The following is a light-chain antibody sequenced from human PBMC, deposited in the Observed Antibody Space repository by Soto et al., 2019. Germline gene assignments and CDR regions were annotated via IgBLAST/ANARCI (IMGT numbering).Light chain of an antibody. Sequence: QSVLTQPPSASGTPGQRVTISCSGSSSNIGSNTANWYRQLPGTAPTLLIYNYNQRPSGVPDRFSGSRSGTSASLAISGLQSEDEADYYCAAWDDSLNGILFGGGTKLTVL. CDR1: SSNIGSNT. V-gene: IGLV1-44*01. CDR2: NYN. CDR3: AAWDDSLNGIL. J-gene: IGLJ2*01.